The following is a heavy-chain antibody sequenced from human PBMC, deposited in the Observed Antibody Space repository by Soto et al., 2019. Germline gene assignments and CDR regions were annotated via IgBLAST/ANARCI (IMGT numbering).Heavy chain of an antibody. CDR2: ISYDGSNK. J-gene: IGHJ4*02. CDR1: GFTFSSYA. Sequence: GGSLRLSCAASGFTFSSYAMHWVRQAPGKGLEWVAVISYDGSNKYYADSVKGRFTISRDNSKNTLYLQMNSLRAEDTAVYYCARDAMPGIAAAGTFLPLHLFDYWGQGTLVTVSS. D-gene: IGHD6-13*01. CDR3: ARDAMPGIAAAGTFLPLHLFDY. V-gene: IGHV3-30-3*01.